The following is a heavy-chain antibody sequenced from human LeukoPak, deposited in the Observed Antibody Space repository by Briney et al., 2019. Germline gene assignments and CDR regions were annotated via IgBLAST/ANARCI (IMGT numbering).Heavy chain of an antibody. CDR2: ISTSSSYT. V-gene: IGHV3-11*05. Sequence: GGSLRLSCAASGFTFSDYYMSWIRQAPGKGLEWVSYISTSSSYTNSADSVRGRFTISRDNAKNSLYLQMNSLRADDTAVYHCARVWGELPLIDYWGQGTLVTVSS. CDR1: GFTFSDYY. D-gene: IGHD1-7*01. CDR3: ARVWGELPLIDY. J-gene: IGHJ4*02.